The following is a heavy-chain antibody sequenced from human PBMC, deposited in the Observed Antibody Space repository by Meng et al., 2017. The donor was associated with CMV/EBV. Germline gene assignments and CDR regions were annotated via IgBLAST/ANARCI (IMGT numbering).Heavy chain of an antibody. D-gene: IGHD1-26*01. CDR3: ARGAHSGSYYFLDFSLPDY. CDR1: GFTFSSYG. J-gene: IGHJ4*02. V-gene: IGHV3-33*01. CDR2: IWYDGSNK. Sequence: GESLKISCAASGFTFSSYGMHWVRQAPGKGLEWVAVIWYDGSNKYYADSVKGRFTISRDNCKNTLYLQMNSLRAEDTAVYYCARGAHSGSYYFLDFSLPDYWGQGTLVTVSS.